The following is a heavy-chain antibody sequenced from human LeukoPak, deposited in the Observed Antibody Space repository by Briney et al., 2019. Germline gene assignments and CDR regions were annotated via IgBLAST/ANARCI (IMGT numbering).Heavy chain of an antibody. CDR3: ARGFHSYDAFGI. D-gene: IGHD5-18*01. J-gene: IGHJ3*02. CDR2: IYYSGSA. CDR1: GGSISSYY. Sequence: SETLSLTCTVSGGSISSYYWGWIRQPPGKGLEWIGYIYYSGSANYNPSLKSRVTISVDTSKNQFSLKLSSVTAADTAVYYCARGFHSYDAFGIWGQGTMVTVSS. V-gene: IGHV4-59*01.